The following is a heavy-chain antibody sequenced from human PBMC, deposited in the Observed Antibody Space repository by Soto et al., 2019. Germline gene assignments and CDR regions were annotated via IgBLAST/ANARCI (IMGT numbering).Heavy chain of an antibody. V-gene: IGHV3-48*02. CDR2: ISSSSSTI. Sequence: GGSLRLSCAASGFTFSSYSMNWVRQAPGKGLEWVSYISSSSSTIYYADSVEGRFTISRDNAKNSLYLQMNSLRDEDTAVYYYARESRFLEWLSLNWFDPWGQGTLVTVSS. CDR3: ARESRFLEWLSLNWFDP. D-gene: IGHD3-3*01. CDR1: GFTFSSYS. J-gene: IGHJ5*02.